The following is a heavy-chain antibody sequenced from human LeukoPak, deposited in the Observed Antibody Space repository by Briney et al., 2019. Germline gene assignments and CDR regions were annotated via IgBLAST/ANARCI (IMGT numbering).Heavy chain of an antibody. J-gene: IGHJ4*02. CDR1: GGTFSSYA. Sequence: ASVKVSCKASGGTFSSYAISWVRQAPGQGLEWMGGIIPIFGTANYAQKFQGRVTITADESTSTAYMELSSLRSEDTAVYYCASRNDFWSGRFDYWGQGTLVTVSS. D-gene: IGHD3-3*01. CDR3: ASRNDFWSGRFDY. V-gene: IGHV1-69*13. CDR2: IIPIFGTA.